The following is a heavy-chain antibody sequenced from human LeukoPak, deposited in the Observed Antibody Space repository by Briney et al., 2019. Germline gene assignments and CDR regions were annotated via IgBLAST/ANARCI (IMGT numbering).Heavy chain of an antibody. J-gene: IGHJ4*02. CDR1: GYTFTGYC. D-gene: IGHD6-13*01. CDR3: ATDWGRQLAPRLFDY. Sequence: ASVKVSCKASGYTFTGYCMHWVRQAPGKGLEWMGGFDPEDGETIYAQKFQGRVTMTEDTSTDTAYMELSSLRSEDTAVYYCATDWGRQLAPRLFDYWGQGTLVTVSS. CDR2: FDPEDGET. V-gene: IGHV1-24*01.